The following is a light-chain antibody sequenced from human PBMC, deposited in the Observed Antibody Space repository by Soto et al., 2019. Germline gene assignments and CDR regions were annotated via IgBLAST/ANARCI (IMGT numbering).Light chain of an antibody. CDR3: QQYTGPPTT. CDR2: GAS. V-gene: IGKV3-20*01. Sequence: EIVLTQSPGTLSLCPGERATVSCRASQSVSSSYLAWYQQKPGQAPRLLIYGASNRATGIPDRFSGSGSGTDFTLTISRLEPEHSAVYFCQQYTGPPTTFGQGTRLEIK. CDR1: QSVSSSY. J-gene: IGKJ5*01.